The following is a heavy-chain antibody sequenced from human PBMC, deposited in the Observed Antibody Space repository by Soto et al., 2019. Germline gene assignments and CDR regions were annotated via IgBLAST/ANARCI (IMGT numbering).Heavy chain of an antibody. Sequence: GGSLRLSCAASGFTVSTNYMTWVRQAPGTGLEWVSYITDSSDTVHYADSVRGRFTISRDNAESSLYLQMNSLRDEDTAVYFCARDFGHGYYLDYWGRGTLVTVSS. J-gene: IGHJ4*02. CDR3: ARDFGHGYYLDY. CDR2: ITDSSDTV. V-gene: IGHV3-48*02. D-gene: IGHD3-3*01. CDR1: GFTVSTNY.